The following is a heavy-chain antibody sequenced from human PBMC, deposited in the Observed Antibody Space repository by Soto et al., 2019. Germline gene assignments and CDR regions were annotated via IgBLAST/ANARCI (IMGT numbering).Heavy chain of an antibody. J-gene: IGHJ4*02. V-gene: IGHV3-23*01. CDR1: GFTYNNYA. D-gene: IGHD6-13*01. Sequence: GSLRLSCAASGFTYNNYAMSWVRQAPGKGLQWVSAISGTGETTYYADSVRGRFTISRDNSKNTLSLQMNSLRAEDTAVYYCAKRGARGSSWPFDFWGLGTLVTVSS. CDR3: AKRGARGSSWPFDF. CDR2: ISGTGETT.